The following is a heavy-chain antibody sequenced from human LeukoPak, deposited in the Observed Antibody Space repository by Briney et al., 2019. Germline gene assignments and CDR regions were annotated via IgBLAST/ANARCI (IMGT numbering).Heavy chain of an antibody. CDR1: GFTLSNYS. CDR2: ISRSSSII. CDR3: ATTGYSSRNY. J-gene: IGHJ4*02. D-gene: IGHD6-13*01. Sequence: GSLRLSCAASGFTLSNYSMNWVRQAPGKGLEWVSYISRSSSIIYYADSVKGRFTISRDNAKSSLYLQMNSLRAEDTAVYYCATTGYSSRNYWGQGTLVTVSS. V-gene: IGHV3-48*01.